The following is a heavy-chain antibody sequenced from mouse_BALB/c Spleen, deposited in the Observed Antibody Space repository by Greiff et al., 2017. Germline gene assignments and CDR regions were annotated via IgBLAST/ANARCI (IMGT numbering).Heavy chain of an antibody. CDR2: IWSGGST. V-gene: IGHV2-2*02. J-gene: IGHJ4*01. CDR1: GFSLTSYG. D-gene: IGHD2-14*01. CDR3: ARQGTTTGDYAMDY. Sequence: VKLMESGPGLVQPSQSLSITCTVSGFSLTSYGVHWVRQSPGKGLEWLGVIWSGGSTDYNAAFISRLSISKDNSKSQVFFKMNSLQANDTAIYYCARQGTTTGDYAMDYWGQGTSVTVSS.